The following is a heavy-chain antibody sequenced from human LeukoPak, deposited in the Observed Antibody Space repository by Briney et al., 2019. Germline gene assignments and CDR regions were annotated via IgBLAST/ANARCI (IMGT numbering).Heavy chain of an antibody. CDR1: GFTVSSNY. CDR2: IYSGGST. Sequence: GGSLRLSCAASGFTVSSNYMSWVRQAPGKGLEWVSVIYSGGSTYYADSVKGRFTISRDNSKNTLYLQMNSLRAEDTAVYYCARALRIYYYFDYWGQGTLVTVSS. D-gene: IGHD1-26*01. J-gene: IGHJ4*02. CDR3: ARALRIYYYFDY. V-gene: IGHV3-53*01.